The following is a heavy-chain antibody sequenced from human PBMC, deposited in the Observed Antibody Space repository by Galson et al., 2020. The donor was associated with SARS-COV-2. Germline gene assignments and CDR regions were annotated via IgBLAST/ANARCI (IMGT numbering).Heavy chain of an antibody. CDR2: INPNSGGT. Sequence: ASVKVSCKASGYILTGYYMHWLRQSPGQGLEWMGLINPNSGGTNYSQKFQRRVTMIRDTSISTAYMELSRLRSDDTAVYYCARVWSSGYDILTGYYNYYYYGMDVWGQETTVTVSS. CDR3: ARVWSSGYDILTGYYNYYYYGMDV. V-gene: IGHV1-2*02. D-gene: IGHD3-9*01. CDR1: GYILTGYY. J-gene: IGHJ6*02.